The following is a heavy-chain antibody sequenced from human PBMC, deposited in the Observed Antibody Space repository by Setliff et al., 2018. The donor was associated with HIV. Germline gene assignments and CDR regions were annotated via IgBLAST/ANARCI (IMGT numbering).Heavy chain of an antibody. J-gene: IGHJ4*02. V-gene: IGHV5-51*01. Sequence: GESLKISCKGSGYSFTSHWIGWVRQMPGKGLEWMGIIYPRDSDTRYSPSFQGQVTISADKSISTAYLQWNSLKASDTAMYYCARPRYSSSSEVDYWGQGTLVTVSS. D-gene: IGHD6-6*01. CDR3: ARPRYSSSSEVDY. CDR2: IYPRDSDT. CDR1: GYSFTSHW.